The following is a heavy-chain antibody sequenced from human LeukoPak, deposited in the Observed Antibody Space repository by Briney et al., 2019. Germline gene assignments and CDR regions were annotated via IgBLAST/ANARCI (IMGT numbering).Heavy chain of an antibody. CDR1: GYTFTGYY. D-gene: IGHD1-26*01. Sequence: ASVKVSCKASGYTFTGYYMHWVRQAPGQGLEWMGWINPNIGGTNYAQKFQGRVTMTRDMSTSTDYMELSSLRSEDTAIYYCARDNSVGDNAWWFDPWGQGTLVTVSS. V-gene: IGHV1-2*02. J-gene: IGHJ5*02. CDR2: INPNIGGT. CDR3: ARDNSVGDNAWWFDP.